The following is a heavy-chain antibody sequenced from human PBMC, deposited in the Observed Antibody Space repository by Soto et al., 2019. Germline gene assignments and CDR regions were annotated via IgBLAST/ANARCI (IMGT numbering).Heavy chain of an antibody. Sequence: ESGPTLVNPTQTLTLTCTFSGFSLSTSGLGVGWIRQPPGKALEWLALIYWNDDKRYSPSLKSRLTITKDTSKNQVVLTMTNMDPVDTATYYCAHFKPSYVFVDYGPPYFDYSCQAPLVTVSS. CDR3: AHFKPSYVFVDYGPPYFDY. J-gene: IGHJ4*02. V-gene: IGHV2-5*01. CDR2: IYWNDDK. CDR1: GFSLSTSGLG. D-gene: IGHD4-17*01.